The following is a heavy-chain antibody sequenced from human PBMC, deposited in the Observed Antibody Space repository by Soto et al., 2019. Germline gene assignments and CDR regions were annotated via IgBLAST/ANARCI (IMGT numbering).Heavy chain of an antibody. CDR1: GFTFTSYG. Sequence: QAHLVESGGGVVQPGRSLRLSCAASGFTFTSYGMHWVRQAPGTRLEWVAGISYDGGLQHYADSVKGRFTISRDKSKNMVLLQMNSLRAEDTAVYYCVSDRGYGHASVPYSWGQGTLVSVSS. V-gene: IGHV3-30*03. CDR3: VSDRGYGHASVPYS. D-gene: IGHD5-18*01. CDR2: ISYDGGLQ. J-gene: IGHJ4*02.